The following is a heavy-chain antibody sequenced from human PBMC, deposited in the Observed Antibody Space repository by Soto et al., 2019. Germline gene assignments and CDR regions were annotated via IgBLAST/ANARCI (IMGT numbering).Heavy chain of an antibody. V-gene: IGHV1-18*01. J-gene: IGHJ4*02. CDR2: INANNGNT. Sequence: QVQLVQSGAEVKKPGASVKVSCKASGYTFTNYGISWVRQAPGQGLEWMGWINANNGNTNYERKLQGRFTMTTDTSASTAYMELRSLRSDDTAVYYCARVRGSYALDYWGQGTLVTVSS. CDR1: GYTFTNYG. D-gene: IGHD1-26*01. CDR3: ARVRGSYALDY.